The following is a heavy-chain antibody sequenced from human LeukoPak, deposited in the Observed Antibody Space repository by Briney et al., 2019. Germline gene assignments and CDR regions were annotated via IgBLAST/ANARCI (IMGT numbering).Heavy chain of an antibody. CDR1: GYSISSGYY. J-gene: IGHJ4*02. Sequence: PSETLSLTCTVSGYSISSGYYWGWIRQPPGKGLEWIGEINHSGSTNYNPSLKSRVTISVDTSKNQFSLKLSSVTAADTAVYYCASLREIAAAGTPIDYWGQGTLVTVSS. V-gene: IGHV4-38-2*02. CDR3: ASLREIAAAGTPIDY. D-gene: IGHD6-13*01. CDR2: INHSGST.